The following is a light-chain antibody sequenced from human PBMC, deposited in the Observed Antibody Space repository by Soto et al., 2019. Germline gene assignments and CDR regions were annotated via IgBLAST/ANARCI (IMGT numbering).Light chain of an antibody. V-gene: IGLV1-47*02. CDR2: TNS. CDR1: SSNIGRDY. CDR3: AVWDDSLSGWV. J-gene: IGLJ3*02. Sequence: QPVLTQPPSASGTPGQRVTISCSGSSSNIGRDYVYWFQQLPGTAPKLLIYTNSQRPSGVPDRFSGSKSGTSASLAISGLRSEDEADYYCAVWDDSLSGWVFGGGTKLTVL.